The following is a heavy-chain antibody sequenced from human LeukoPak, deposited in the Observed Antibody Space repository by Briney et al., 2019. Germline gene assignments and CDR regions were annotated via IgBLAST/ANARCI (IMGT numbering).Heavy chain of an antibody. V-gene: IGHV4-59*01. J-gene: IGHJ4*02. CDR2: IYYTGST. D-gene: IGHD2-2*01. Sequence: PSETLSLTCLVSGGSISNYYWSWIRQPPGKGLEWIGYIYYTGSTKYNPSLKSRVTMSVDTSKRQFSLELRSVSAADTAVYYCASSHMLQYCTRTNCGKEFDYWGQGTLITVSS. CDR3: ASSHMLQYCTRTNCGKEFDY. CDR1: GGSISNYY.